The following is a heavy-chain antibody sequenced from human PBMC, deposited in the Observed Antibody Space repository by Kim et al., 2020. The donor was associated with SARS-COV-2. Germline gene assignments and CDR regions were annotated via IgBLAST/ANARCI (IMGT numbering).Heavy chain of an antibody. V-gene: IGHV1-18*01. CDR1: GYTFTSYG. D-gene: IGHD3-16*01. CDR2: ISAYNGNT. Sequence: ASVKVSCKASGYTFTSYGISWVRQAPGQGLEWMGWISAYNGNTNYAQKLQGRVTMTTDTSKSTAYMELRSLRSEDTAVYYCARDYLGDSTRSDAFDIWGQGTMVTVSS. J-gene: IGHJ3*02. CDR3: ARDYLGDSTRSDAFDI.